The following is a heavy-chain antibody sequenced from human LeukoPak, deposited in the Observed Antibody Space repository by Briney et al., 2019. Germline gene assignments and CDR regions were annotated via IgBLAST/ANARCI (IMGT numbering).Heavy chain of an antibody. CDR2: ISGTGGST. J-gene: IGHJ6*02. V-gene: IGHV3-23*01. D-gene: IGHD4-17*01. CDR1: GFTFSSFA. Sequence: GGSLRLSCAASGFTFSSFAVSWVRQAPGKGLEWVSSISGTGGSTYYADSVKGRFTISRDSSKNTLYLQMNSLRAEDTAVYYCAKDLRDYGDYSNGMDVWGQGTTVTVSS. CDR3: AKDLRDYGDYSNGMDV.